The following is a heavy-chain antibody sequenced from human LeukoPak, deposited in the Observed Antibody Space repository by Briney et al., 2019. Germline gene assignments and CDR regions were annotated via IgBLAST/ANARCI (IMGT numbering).Heavy chain of an antibody. J-gene: IGHJ4*02. D-gene: IGHD6-13*01. V-gene: IGHV3-30*04. CDR1: GFTFSSYA. CDR2: ISYDGSNK. CDR3: ARWYSSFYFDY. Sequence: HPGRSLRLSCAASGFTFSSYAMHWVRQAPGKGLEWVAVISYDGSNKYYADSVKGRFTISRDNSKNTLYLQMNSLRAEDTAVYYYARWYSSFYFDYWGQGTLVTVSS.